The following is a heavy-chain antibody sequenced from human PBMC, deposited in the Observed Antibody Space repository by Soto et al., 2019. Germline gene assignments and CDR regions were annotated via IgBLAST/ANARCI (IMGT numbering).Heavy chain of an antibody. CDR3: AKAYFVWSSEQPYYFDY. J-gene: IGHJ4*02. Sequence: EVQLLDSGGGLVQPGGSLRLSCAAYGFTFSNYAMTWVRQGPGKGLAWVSGISGSGGRSYYADSVKGRFTISRDNSKSTLYLQMNSLRAEDTAVYYCAKAYFVWSSEQPYYFDYWGQGTLVTVSS. D-gene: IGHD3-16*01. CDR2: ISGSGGRS. CDR1: GFTFSNYA. V-gene: IGHV3-23*01.